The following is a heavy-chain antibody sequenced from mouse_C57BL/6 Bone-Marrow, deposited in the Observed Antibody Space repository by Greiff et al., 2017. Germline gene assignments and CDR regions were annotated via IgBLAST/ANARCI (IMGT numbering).Heavy chain of an antibody. Sequence: VKLMESGPGLVQPSQSLSITCTVSGFSLTSYGVHWVRQSPGKGLEWLGVIWRGGSTDYNAAFMSRLSITKDNSKSQVFFKMNSLQADDTAIYYCAKNGGTDYAMDYWGQGTSVTVSS. CDR1: GFSLTSYG. J-gene: IGHJ4*01. CDR3: AKNGGTDYAMDY. V-gene: IGHV2-5*01. CDR2: IWRGGST. D-gene: IGHD1-1*02.